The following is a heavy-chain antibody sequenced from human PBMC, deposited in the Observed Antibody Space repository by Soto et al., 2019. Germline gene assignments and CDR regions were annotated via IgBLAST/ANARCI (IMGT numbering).Heavy chain of an antibody. Sequence: ASVKVSCKASGYTFTGYYMHWVRQAPGQGLEWMGWINPNSGSTNYAQKFQGRVTMTRDTSISTAYMELSSLRSDDTAVYYCARYRVRRFYGDYPRRGVFWFDPWGQGTLVTVS. CDR2: INPNSGST. J-gene: IGHJ5*02. CDR3: ARYRVRRFYGDYPRRGVFWFDP. V-gene: IGHV1-2*02. D-gene: IGHD4-17*01. CDR1: GYTFTGYY.